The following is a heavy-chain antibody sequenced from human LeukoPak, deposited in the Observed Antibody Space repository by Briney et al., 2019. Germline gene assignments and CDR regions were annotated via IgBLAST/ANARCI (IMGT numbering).Heavy chain of an antibody. V-gene: IGHV4-59*01. J-gene: IGHJ4*02. CDR2: IYYSGST. Sequence: SETLSLTCTVSGGSISSYYWNWIRQPPGKGLEWIGYIYYSGSTNYNPSLKSRVTISLNTSKNQFSLRLSSVTAADTAVYYCARDAKYYYGSRTYFFFEYWGQGTLLSVSS. CDR3: ARDAKYYYGSRTYFFFEY. D-gene: IGHD3-10*01. CDR1: GGSISSYY.